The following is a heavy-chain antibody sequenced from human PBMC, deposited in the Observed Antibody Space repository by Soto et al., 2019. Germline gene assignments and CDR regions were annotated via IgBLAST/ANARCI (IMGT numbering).Heavy chain of an antibody. Sequence: QVQLVESGGGLVKPGGSLRLSCAASGFTFSDYYMSWIRQAPGKGLEWVSYISSSGSTIYYADSVKGRFTISRDNAKNSLDLQMNSLRAEDTAVYYCAREVYRSSLPTYYYYYGMDVWGQGTTVTVSS. D-gene: IGHD6-6*01. CDR2: ISSSGSTI. CDR3: AREVYRSSLPTYYYYYGMDV. CDR1: GFTFSDYY. J-gene: IGHJ6*02. V-gene: IGHV3-11*01.